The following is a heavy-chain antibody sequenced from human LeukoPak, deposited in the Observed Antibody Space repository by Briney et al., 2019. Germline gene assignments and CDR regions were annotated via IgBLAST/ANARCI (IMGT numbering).Heavy chain of an antibody. V-gene: IGHV1-46*01. CDR3: ARDPHRTRIAAAGTIDY. CDR1: GYTFTSYY. J-gene: IGHJ4*02. CDR2: INPSGGST. D-gene: IGHD6-13*01. Sequence: ASVKVSCKASGYTFTSYYMHWVRQAPGQGLEWMGIINPSGGSTSYAQKFQGRVTMTRDMSTSTVYMELSSLRSEDTAVYYCARDPHRTRIAAAGTIDYWGQGTLVTVSS.